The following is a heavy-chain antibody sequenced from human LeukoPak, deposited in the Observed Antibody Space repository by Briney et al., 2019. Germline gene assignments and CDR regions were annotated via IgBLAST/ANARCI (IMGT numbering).Heavy chain of an antibody. CDR1: GGSINGYY. Sequence: SETLSLTCTVSGGSINGYYWSWIRQPAGKGLEWIGRIYNSESINYNPSLKSRVTMSIDTSKNQFSLKLNSVTAADTAVYYCARDRSSSYTRDWFDPWGHGALVTVSP. V-gene: IGHV4-4*07. CDR3: ARDRSSSYTRDWFDP. J-gene: IGHJ5*02. D-gene: IGHD6-13*01. CDR2: IYNSESI.